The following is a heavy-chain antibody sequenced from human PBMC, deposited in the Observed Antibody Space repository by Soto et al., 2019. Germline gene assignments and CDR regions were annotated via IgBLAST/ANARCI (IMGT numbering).Heavy chain of an antibody. CDR3: ATLGITGPRGYYYYYGMDV. V-gene: IGHV1-24*01. J-gene: IGHJ6*02. CDR1: GYTLTELS. Sequence: QVQLVQSGAEVKKPGASVKVSCKVSGYTLTELSMHWVRQAPGKGLEWMGGFDPEDGETIYAQKFQGRVTMTEDASTDTAYMELSSLRSEDTAEYYCATLGITGPRGYYYYYGMDVWGQGTTVTVSS. CDR2: FDPEDGET. D-gene: IGHD1-20*01.